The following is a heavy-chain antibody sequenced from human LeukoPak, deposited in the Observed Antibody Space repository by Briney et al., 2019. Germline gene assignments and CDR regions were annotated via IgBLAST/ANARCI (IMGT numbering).Heavy chain of an antibody. Sequence: GRSLRLSCAASGFTFSSYAMHWVRQAPGKGLEWVAVISYDGSNKYYADSVKGRFTISRDNSKNTLYLQMNSLRAEDTAVYYCARAHCSSTSCYMGHFDYWGQGTLVTVSS. J-gene: IGHJ4*02. CDR2: ISYDGSNK. CDR3: ARAHCSSTSCYMGHFDY. D-gene: IGHD2-2*02. CDR1: GFTFSSYA. V-gene: IGHV3-30*01.